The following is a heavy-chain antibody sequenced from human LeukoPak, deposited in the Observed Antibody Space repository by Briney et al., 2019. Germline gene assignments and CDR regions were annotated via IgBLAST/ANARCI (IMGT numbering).Heavy chain of an antibody. V-gene: IGHV1-2*04. CDR3: ARGDDSSGYYYVPNFDY. CDR1: GYTFTGYY. CDR2: INPNSGGT. J-gene: IGHJ4*02. D-gene: IGHD3-22*01. Sequence: GASVKVSCKASGYTFTGYYMHWVRQAPGQGLEWIGWINPNSGGTNYAQKFQGWVTMTRDTSISTAYMELSRLRSEDTAVYYCARGDDSSGYYYVPNFDYWGQGTLVTVSS.